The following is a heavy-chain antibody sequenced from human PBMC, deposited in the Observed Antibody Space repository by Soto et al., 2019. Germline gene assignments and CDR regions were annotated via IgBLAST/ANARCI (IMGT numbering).Heavy chain of an antibody. CDR1: ELRRSDDY. V-gene: IGHV3-72*01. D-gene: IGHD3-22*01. CDR2: SRDKAQGYST. Sequence: HHGGSVGLSFACSELRRSDDYIVLFLQSPGTGLEWVGRSRDKAQGYSTEYAASVKGRFTTSRDDSKNSVYLQMNSLKTEDTAVYHCVRTTYFSDSSGYTRCFEYWGKGTLLTVSS. CDR3: VRTTYFSDSSGYTRCFEY. J-gene: IGHJ4*02.